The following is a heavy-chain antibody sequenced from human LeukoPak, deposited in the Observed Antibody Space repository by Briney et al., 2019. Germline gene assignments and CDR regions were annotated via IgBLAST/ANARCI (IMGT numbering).Heavy chain of an antibody. CDR2: ISGGGTNM. D-gene: IGHD4-23*01. J-gene: IGHJ4*02. Sequence: GGSLRLSCAASGFTFSSYEMNWVRQAPGKGLEWVSYISGGGTNMYHADSVKGRFTISRDNAKNSLYLQMNNLRADDMAVYYCARGPNYGGKLDYWGQGTLVTVSS. CDR3: ARGPNYGGKLDY. V-gene: IGHV3-48*03. CDR1: GFTFSSYE.